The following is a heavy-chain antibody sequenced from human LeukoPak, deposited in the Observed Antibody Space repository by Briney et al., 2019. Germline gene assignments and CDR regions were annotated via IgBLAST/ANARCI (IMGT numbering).Heavy chain of an antibody. CDR1: GGSITSSGFY. CDR2: MYYTGST. Sequence: SETLSLTCTVSGGSITSSGFYWGCIRQPPGKGLEWIGSMYYTGSTYYNPSLKSRVSISIDTSKNQFSLKLSSVTAADTAVYYCVRMYRGRWYFDYWGQGTLVTVSS. D-gene: IGHD1-14*01. V-gene: IGHV4-39*07. J-gene: IGHJ4*02. CDR3: VRMYRGRWYFDY.